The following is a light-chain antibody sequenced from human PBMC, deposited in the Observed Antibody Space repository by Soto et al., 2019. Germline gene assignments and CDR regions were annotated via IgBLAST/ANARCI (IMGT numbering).Light chain of an antibody. Sequence: QSVLTQPPSVSGAPGQRVTISCTGSSSNIGAGYDVHWYQQLPGTAPKLLIYGNSNRPSGVPDRFSGSKSGTSASLAITGLQAEDEADYYCQSYDSSLWVFGRGTQLTVL. CDR2: GNS. CDR3: QSYDSSLWV. CDR1: SSNIGAGYD. J-gene: IGLJ2*01. V-gene: IGLV1-40*01.